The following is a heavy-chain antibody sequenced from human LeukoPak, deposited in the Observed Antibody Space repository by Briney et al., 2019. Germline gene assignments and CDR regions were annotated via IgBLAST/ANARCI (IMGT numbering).Heavy chain of an antibody. CDR3: ARDLYYYGSGKYVPGLPDY. V-gene: IGHV3-33*01. D-gene: IGHD3-10*01. CDR1: GFTFSSYG. J-gene: IGHJ4*02. CDR2: IWYGGSNK. Sequence: VGSPRLSCAASGFTFSSYGMYGGRHAPDEGLECVAVIWYGGSNKYYAHSVRGRFTFSRANSKTTLYLHLNTCSAEATAVYYCARDLYYYGSGKYVPGLPDYWGQGTLVTVSS.